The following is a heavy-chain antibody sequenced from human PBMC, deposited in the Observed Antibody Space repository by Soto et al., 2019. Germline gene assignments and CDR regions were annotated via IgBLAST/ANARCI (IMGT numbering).Heavy chain of an antibody. V-gene: IGHV3-23*01. D-gene: IGHD3-9*01. CDR2: VSGSGGST. J-gene: IGHJ6*02. CDR1: GFTFSNYA. Sequence: EVQLLESGGGLVQPGGSLRLSCAASGFTFSNYAMSWVRQAPGKGLEWVSAVSGSGGSTYYADSVKGRFTISRDNSKNTLYLQMNSLRAEDTAVYYCAKNVWGITIFGGMDVWGQGTTVTVSS. CDR3: AKNVWGITIFGGMDV.